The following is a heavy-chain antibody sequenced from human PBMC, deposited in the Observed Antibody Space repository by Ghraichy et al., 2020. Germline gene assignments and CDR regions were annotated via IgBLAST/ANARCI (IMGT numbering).Heavy chain of an antibody. V-gene: IGHV3-23*01. J-gene: IGHJ6*03. CDR2: ISASGDST. D-gene: IGHD2-15*01. CDR3: AKTRNVYCSGGACYPMDV. CDR1: GFTFSMYA. Sequence: GSLRLSCSASGFTFSMYAMSWARQAPGKGLEWISGISASGDSTYYAESVKGRFTISRDSSENTLHLQITTLRADDTAVYYCAKTRNVYCSGGACYPMDVWGKGTTVTVSS.